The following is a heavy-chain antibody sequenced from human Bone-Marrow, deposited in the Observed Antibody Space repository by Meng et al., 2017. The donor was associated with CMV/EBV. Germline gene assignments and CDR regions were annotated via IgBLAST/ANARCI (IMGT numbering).Heavy chain of an antibody. CDR3: ARGSMVRGVPLPYYYYGMGV. D-gene: IGHD3-10*01. CDR2: INPDSGGT. V-gene: IGHV1-2*02. J-gene: IGHJ6*02. CDR1: GGTFSAYY. Sequence: ASVKVSCKASGGTFSAYYMHWVRQAPGQGLEWMGWINPDSGGTDYAQNFQGRVTMTRDTSISTAYMDLGRLRSDDTAVYYCARGSMVRGVPLPYYYYGMGVWGQGTTVTVSS.